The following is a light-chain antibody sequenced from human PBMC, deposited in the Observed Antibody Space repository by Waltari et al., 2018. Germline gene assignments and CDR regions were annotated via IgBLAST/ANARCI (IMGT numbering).Light chain of an antibody. CDR2: QDS. CDR3: QAWDRNTYVV. Sequence: SYELTQSPSVSVSTGQTASISCSGDKVEDRYVCWYQQKPGQSPVLVLHQDSKRPSGIPERFSGFNSGNTATLTISETQAMDEADYYCQAWDRNTYVVFGGGTKLTVL. CDR1: KVEDRY. J-gene: IGLJ2*01. V-gene: IGLV3-1*01.